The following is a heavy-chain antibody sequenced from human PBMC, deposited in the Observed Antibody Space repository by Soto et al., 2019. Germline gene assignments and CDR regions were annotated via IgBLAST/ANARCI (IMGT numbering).Heavy chain of an antibody. CDR2: IYSIGST. CDR3: RRSSRYSTDV. Sequence: QRQLQESGPGLVKPSETLSLTCTVSGGSISSSSYWGWIRQPPGKGLEWIGSIYSIGSTYYNPSLKSRVPISVDTPKNQFSLKLSSVTAADTAVYYCRRSSRYSTDVWGQGTTVTVSS. D-gene: IGHD6-13*01. J-gene: IGHJ6*02. CDR1: GGSISSSSY. V-gene: IGHV4-39*01.